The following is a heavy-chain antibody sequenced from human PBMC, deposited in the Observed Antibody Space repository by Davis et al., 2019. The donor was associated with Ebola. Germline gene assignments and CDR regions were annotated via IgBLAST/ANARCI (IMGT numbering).Heavy chain of an antibody. CDR1: SGSIGNYY. D-gene: IGHD6-13*01. Sequence: MPSETLSLTCTVSSGSIGNYYWSWIRQPPGKALEWIGYLYNGGSTIYNPSLKSRVTISVDTSKNQFSLKLSSVTAADTAVYYCAGSSWYKPGGYWGQGTLVTVSS. J-gene: IGHJ4*02. V-gene: IGHV4-59*01. CDR3: AGSSWYKPGGY. CDR2: LYNGGST.